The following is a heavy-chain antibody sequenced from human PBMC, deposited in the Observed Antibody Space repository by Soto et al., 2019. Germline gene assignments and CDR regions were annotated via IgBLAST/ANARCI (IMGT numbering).Heavy chain of an antibody. CDR1: GGTFSSYA. V-gene: IGHV1-69*06. J-gene: IGHJ4*02. D-gene: IGHD2-21*02. Sequence: QVQLVQSGAEVKKPGSSVKVSCKASGGTFSSYAISWVRQAPGQGLEWMGGIIPIFGTANYAQKFQGRVTITSDKSTSTAYMELSSLRSEDTAVYYCARGVAPHIVVVTAIGYYFDYWGQGTLVTVSS. CDR2: IIPIFGTA. CDR3: ARGVAPHIVVVTAIGYYFDY.